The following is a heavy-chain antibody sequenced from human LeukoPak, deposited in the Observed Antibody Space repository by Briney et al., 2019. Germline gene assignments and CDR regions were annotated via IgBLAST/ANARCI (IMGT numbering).Heavy chain of an antibody. J-gene: IGHJ6*03. CDR2: ITNSGSNT. Sequence: GGSLRLSCTASGFTFSAYYMSWIRQAPGKGLEWVSYITNSGSNTYYADSVKGRFTISRDNAQNSLYLQMNSLRAEDTAVYYCARDRGIVAIPASYYMDVWGKGTTVTVSS. D-gene: IGHD2-2*01. CDR1: GFTFSAYY. CDR3: ARDRGIVAIPASYYMDV. V-gene: IGHV3-11*04.